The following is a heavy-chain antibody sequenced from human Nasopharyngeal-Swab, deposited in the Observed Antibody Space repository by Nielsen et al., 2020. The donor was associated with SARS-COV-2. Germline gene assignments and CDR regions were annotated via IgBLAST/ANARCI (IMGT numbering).Heavy chain of an antibody. CDR2: FDPEDGET. Sequence: ASVKVSCKVSGYTLTELSMHWVRQAPGKGLEWMGGFDPEDGETIYAQKFQGRVTMTEDTSTDTAYMELSSLRSEDTAVYYCATDYGGRVYCYFDYWGQGTLVTVSS. CDR3: ATDYGGRVYCYFDY. J-gene: IGHJ4*02. D-gene: IGHD6-6*01. V-gene: IGHV1-24*01. CDR1: GYTLTELS.